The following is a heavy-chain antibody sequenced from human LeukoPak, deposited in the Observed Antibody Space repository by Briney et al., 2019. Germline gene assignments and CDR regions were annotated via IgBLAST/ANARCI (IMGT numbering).Heavy chain of an antibody. D-gene: IGHD2-21*02. CDR3: ARDKIVVVTATDDY. CDR2: INSSSSYM. J-gene: IGHJ4*02. V-gene: IGHV3-21*01. CDR1: GFTFSSYS. Sequence: GGSLRLSCAASGFTFSSYSMNWVRQAPGKGLEWVSSINSSSSYMYYADSVKGRFTISRDNAKNSLYLQMNSLRAEDTAVYYCARDKIVVVTATDDYWGQGTLVTVSS.